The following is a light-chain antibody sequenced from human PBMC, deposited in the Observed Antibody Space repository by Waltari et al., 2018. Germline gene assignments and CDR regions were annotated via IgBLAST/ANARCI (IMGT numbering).Light chain of an antibody. CDR2: ANI. CDR3: QSYDSSLRCWV. Sequence: QSVLTQPPSVSGAPGQRVTISCTGSSSNFGAGHGVHWYQQLPGTAPKLLIYANINRPSGVPVRFAGSKSGTSASLAITGLQAEDEADYYCQSYDSSLRCWVFGGGTKLTVL. J-gene: IGLJ3*02. V-gene: IGLV1-40*01. CDR1: SSNFGAGHG.